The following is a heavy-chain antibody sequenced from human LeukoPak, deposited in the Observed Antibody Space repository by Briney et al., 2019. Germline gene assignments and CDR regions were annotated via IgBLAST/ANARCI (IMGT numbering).Heavy chain of an antibody. D-gene: IGHD6-13*01. CDR1: GFTFSSYG. CDR2: ISGSGGST. Sequence: GGSLRLSCAASGFTFSSYGMSWVRQAPGKGLEWVSAISGSGGSTYYADSVKGRFTISRDNSKNTLYLQMNSLRAEDTAVYYCARVKTGYRPVTLGYYYYMDVWGKGTTVTVSS. CDR3: ARVKTGYRPVTLGYYYYMDV. V-gene: IGHV3-23*01. J-gene: IGHJ6*03.